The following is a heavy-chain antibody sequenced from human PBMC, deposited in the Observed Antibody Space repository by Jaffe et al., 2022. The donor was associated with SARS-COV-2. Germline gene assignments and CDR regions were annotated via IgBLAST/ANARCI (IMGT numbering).Heavy chain of an antibody. CDR2: ISDSGGGT. CDR3: AKTPSFGVVTGAAFDI. J-gene: IGHJ3*02. V-gene: IGHV3-23*01. D-gene: IGHD3-3*01. CDR1: GFTFSNYA. Sequence: EVQLLESGGGLVQPGGSLRLSCAASGFTFSNYAMTWVRQAPGKGLEWVSGISDSGGGTYYADSVKGRFTISRDNSKNTLYLQMNSLRAEDTAVYYCAKTPSFGVVTGAAFDIWGQGTMVTVSS.